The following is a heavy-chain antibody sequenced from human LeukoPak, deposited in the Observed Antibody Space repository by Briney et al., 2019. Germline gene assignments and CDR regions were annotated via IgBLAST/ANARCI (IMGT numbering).Heavy chain of an antibody. V-gene: IGHV4-59*01. CDR2: IYYSGST. CDR3: ARLGDSSGYIDY. D-gene: IGHD3-22*01. Sequence: PSETLSLTCTVSGGSISSYYWSWIRQPPGKGLEWIGYIYYSGSTNYNPSLKSRVTISVDTSKNQFSLKLSSVTAADTAVYYCARLGDSSGYIDYWGQGTLVTVSS. CDR1: GGSISSYY. J-gene: IGHJ4*02.